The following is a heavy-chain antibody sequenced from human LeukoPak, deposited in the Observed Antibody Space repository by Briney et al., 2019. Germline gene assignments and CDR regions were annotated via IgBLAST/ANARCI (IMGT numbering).Heavy chain of an antibody. D-gene: IGHD5-18*01. CDR3: ARDESSSYGLNTCDY. V-gene: IGHV3-30*04. CDR2: ISYDGSNK. J-gene: IGHJ4*02. CDR1: GSTFSSYA. Sequence: GRSLRLSCAASGSTFSSYAMHWVRQAPGKGLEWVAVISYDGSNKYYADSVKGRFTISRDNSKNTLYLQMNSLRAEDTAVYYCARDESSSYGLNTCDYWGQGTLVTVSS.